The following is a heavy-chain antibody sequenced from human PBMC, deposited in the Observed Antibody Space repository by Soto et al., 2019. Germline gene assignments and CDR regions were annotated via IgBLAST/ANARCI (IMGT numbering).Heavy chain of an antibody. V-gene: IGHV1-3*01. Sequence: GASVKVSCKASGYTFTSYAMHWVRQAPGQRLEWMGWINAGNGNTKYSQKFQGRVTITRDTSASTAYMELSSLRSEDTAVYYCARESPGYCTNGVCAPPGFFDYWGQGTLVTVSS. D-gene: IGHD2-8*01. J-gene: IGHJ4*02. CDR3: ARESPGYCTNGVCAPPGFFDY. CDR1: GYTFTSYA. CDR2: INAGNGNT.